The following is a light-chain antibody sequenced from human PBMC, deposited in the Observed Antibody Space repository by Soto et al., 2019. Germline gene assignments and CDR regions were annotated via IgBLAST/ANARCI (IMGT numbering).Light chain of an antibody. J-gene: IGKJ1*01. V-gene: IGKV1-5*03. Sequence: DIKMAQSPSTLSASVGDRVTITCRASQSSSNWLAWHQQKPGKAPKLLIYKASSLESGVPSRFSGSGSGTEFTLTISSLQPDDFATYYCQHYNSYSEAFGQGTKV. CDR3: QHYNSYSEA. CDR1: QSSSNW. CDR2: KAS.